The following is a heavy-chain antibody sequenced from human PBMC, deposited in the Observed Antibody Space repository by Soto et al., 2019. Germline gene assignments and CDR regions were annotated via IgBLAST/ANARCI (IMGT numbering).Heavy chain of an antibody. V-gene: IGHV1-8*02. D-gene: IGHD3-10*01. Sequence: ASVKVSCKASGYTFTSYAIHWVRQAPGQGLEWMGKINPNGGSTGYAQKFQGRVTMTRNTSMSTAYMELSSLRSEDTAVYYCARGLGNYYGSGRFDPWGQGTLVTVSS. CDR1: GYTFTSYA. CDR3: ARGLGNYYGSGRFDP. J-gene: IGHJ5*02. CDR2: INPNGGST.